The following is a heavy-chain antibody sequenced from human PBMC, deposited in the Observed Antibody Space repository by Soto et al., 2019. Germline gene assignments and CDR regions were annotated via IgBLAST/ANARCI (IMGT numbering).Heavy chain of an antibody. D-gene: IGHD1-26*01. J-gene: IGHJ4*02. V-gene: IGHV4-31*03. Sequence: QVQLQESGPRLVEASQTLSLTCTVSNASITSSGYYWSWVRQPPGKRLEWIGYIYHSGSTFYSPSLTSRLTMSVDTSKNQFSLTLRSVTAADTAVYHCARMSGTYYVPDYWGQGTLVTVSS. CDR2: IYHSGST. CDR1: NASITSSGYY. CDR3: ARMSGTYYVPDY.